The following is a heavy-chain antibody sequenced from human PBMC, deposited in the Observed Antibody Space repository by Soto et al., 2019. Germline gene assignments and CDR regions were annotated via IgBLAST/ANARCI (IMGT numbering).Heavy chain of an antibody. D-gene: IGHD3-22*01. CDR3: ASLGGTDSSGYYGVLDDY. Sequence: SETLSLTCTVSGGSISSGGYYWSWIRQHPGKGLEWIGYIYYSGSTYYNPSLKSRVTISVDTSKNQFSLKLSSVTAADTAVYYCASLGGTDSSGYYGVLDDYWGQGTLVTVSS. V-gene: IGHV4-31*03. J-gene: IGHJ4*02. CDR2: IYYSGST. CDR1: GGSISSGGYY.